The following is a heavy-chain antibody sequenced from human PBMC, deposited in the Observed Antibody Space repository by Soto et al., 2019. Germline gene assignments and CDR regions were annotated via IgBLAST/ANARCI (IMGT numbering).Heavy chain of an antibody. V-gene: IGHV1-69*13. CDR3: ARRLSFPRCSSYMPYHYGMDA. D-gene: IGHD6-6*01. Sequence: SVKVSCKASGGTFSSYAISWVRQAPGQGLEWMGGIIPIFGTANYAQKFQGRVTITADESTSTAYMELSSLRSEDTAVYYCARRLSFPRCSSYMPYHYGMDAWGKGTTVPVPS. J-gene: IGHJ6*04. CDR2: IIPIFGTA. CDR1: GGTFSSYA.